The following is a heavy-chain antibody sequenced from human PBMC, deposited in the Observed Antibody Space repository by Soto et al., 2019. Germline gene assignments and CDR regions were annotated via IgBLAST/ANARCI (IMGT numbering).Heavy chain of an antibody. CDR2: INPKSGGT. Sequence: ASVQVSCKASGYTFTGYYMHWVRQAPGQGLEWIGWINPKSGGTNFAQKFQGRVTMTRDTSISTAYMELSSLRSDDTAVYYCARRTVRVESTFDNGGRGTLVTVSS. CDR3: ARRTVRVESTFDN. V-gene: IGHV1-2*02. CDR1: GYTFTGYY. D-gene: IGHD1-1*01. J-gene: IGHJ4*02.